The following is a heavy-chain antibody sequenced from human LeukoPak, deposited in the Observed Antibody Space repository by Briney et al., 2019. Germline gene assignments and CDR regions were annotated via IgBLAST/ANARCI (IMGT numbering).Heavy chain of an antibody. Sequence: ASETLSLTCTVSGGSISSSSYYWGWIRQPPGKGLEWIGRIYTSGSTNYNPSLKSRVTISVDTSKNQFSLKLSSVTAADMAVYYCASSCGGDCYFAQDYWGQGTLVTVSS. J-gene: IGHJ4*02. CDR2: IYTSGST. CDR1: GGSISSSSYY. CDR3: ASSCGGDCYFAQDY. D-gene: IGHD2-21*01. V-gene: IGHV4-61*02.